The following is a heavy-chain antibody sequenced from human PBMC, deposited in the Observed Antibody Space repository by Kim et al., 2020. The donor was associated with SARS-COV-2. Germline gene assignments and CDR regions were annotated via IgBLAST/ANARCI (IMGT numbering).Heavy chain of an antibody. CDR3: GRQEYSSPSHWTEESM. J-gene: IGHJ6*01. CDR1: GGSISSYTYY. V-gene: IGHV4-39*01. Sequence: SETLSLTCTVSGGSISSYTYYWGWIRQPPGKGLEWIGSIDKGGGSSYNPSLKSRVTISVDTSKNQFSLKLNSVTAADTAVYYCGRQEYSSPSHWTEESM. D-gene: IGHD6-6*01. CDR2: IDKGGGS.